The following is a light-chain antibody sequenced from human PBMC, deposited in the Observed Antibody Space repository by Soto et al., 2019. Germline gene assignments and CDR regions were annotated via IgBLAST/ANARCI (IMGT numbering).Light chain of an antibody. CDR1: SSDVGGYNY. CDR2: AIS. V-gene: IGLV2-14*01. Sequence: QSALTQPASVSGSPGQSITISCTGISSDVGGYNYVSWYQHHPGKAPRLMTYAISNRPSGVSSRFSGSKSGNTASLTISGLQAEDEADYYCSSYTSSSTWVFGGGTKLTVL. CDR3: SSYTSSSTWV. J-gene: IGLJ3*02.